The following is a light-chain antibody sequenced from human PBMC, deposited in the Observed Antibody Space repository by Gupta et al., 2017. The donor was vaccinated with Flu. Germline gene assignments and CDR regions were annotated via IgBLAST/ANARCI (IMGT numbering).Light chain of an antibody. CDR1: GEKP. V-gene: IGLV3-1*01. CDR3: QAWVSNTYV. CDR2: QDY. Sequence: GEKPVCWYQQQSGQSPLLVIYQDYRRPSGIPGRFSGSTSVKTATLPITGNQAMDEADYYCQAWVSNTYVFGTGPKFTVL. J-gene: IGLJ1*01.